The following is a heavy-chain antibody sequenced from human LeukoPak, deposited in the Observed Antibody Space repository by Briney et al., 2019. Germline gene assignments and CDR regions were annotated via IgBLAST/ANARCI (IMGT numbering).Heavy chain of an antibody. CDR2: INPNSGGT. CDR1: GYTFTGYY. CDR3: AGGDYVWGSYRFCDY. Sequence: ASVKVSCKASGYTFTGYYMHWVRQAPGQGLEWMGWINPNSGGTNYAQKFQGWVTMTRDTSISTAYMELSRLRSDDTAVYYCAGGDYVWGSYRFCDYWGQGTLVTVSS. D-gene: IGHD3-16*02. J-gene: IGHJ4*02. V-gene: IGHV1-2*04.